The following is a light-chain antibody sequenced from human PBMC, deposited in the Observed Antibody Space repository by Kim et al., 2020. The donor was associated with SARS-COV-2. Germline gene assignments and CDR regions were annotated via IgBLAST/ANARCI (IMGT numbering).Light chain of an antibody. V-gene: IGKV4-1*01. CDR1: QSVLYSSNNKNY. CDR3: QQYYSTPRT. J-gene: IGKJ1*01. Sequence: ATINCKSSQSVLYSSNNKNYLAWYQQKPGQPPKLLIYWASTREAGVPDRFSGSGSGTDFTLTISSLQAEDVAVYYCQQYYSTPRTFGQGTKVDIK. CDR2: WAS.